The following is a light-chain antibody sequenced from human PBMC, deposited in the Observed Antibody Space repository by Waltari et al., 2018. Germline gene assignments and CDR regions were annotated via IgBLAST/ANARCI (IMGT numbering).Light chain of an antibody. CDR2: LETRGSY. V-gene: IGLV4-60*03. Sequence: QPVLTQSSSASASLGSSVQLTCTLSSEHSSYVIAWHQQQPGKAPRYLMKLETRGSYHRGTGTPDRFSGSSSGADRYLAISNVQSEDESDYYCETWDFNPRLFGGGTRLTVL. CDR3: ETWDFNPRL. J-gene: IGLJ3*02. CDR1: SEHSSYV.